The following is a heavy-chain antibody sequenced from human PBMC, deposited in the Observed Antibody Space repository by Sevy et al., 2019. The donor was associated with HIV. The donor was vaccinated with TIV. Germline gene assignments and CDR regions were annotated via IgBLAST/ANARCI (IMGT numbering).Heavy chain of an antibody. CDR2: INHSGST. CDR1: GGSFSDYY. Sequence: SQTLSLTCAVYGGSFSDYYWNWIRQPPGKGLEWIGEINHSGSTNYNPTLKSRVTISVDPSKNQFSLKLNSVTAADTAVYYCARGKRVIIRELIIAGGYYYFDNWGQGTLVTVSS. D-gene: IGHD3-10*01. V-gene: IGHV4-34*01. J-gene: IGHJ4*02. CDR3: ARGKRVIIRELIIAGGYYYFDN.